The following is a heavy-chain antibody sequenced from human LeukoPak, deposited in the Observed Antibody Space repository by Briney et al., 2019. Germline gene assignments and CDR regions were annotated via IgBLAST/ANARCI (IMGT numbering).Heavy chain of an antibody. CDR2: IYYSGST. V-gene: IGHV4-39*01. CDR1: GGSISSSSYY. Sequence: PSETLSLTCTVSGGSISSSSYYWGWIRQPPGKGLEWIGSIYYSGSTYYNPSLKSRVTISVDTSKNQFSLKLSSVTAADTAVYYCARHTTYYDFWSGYRTTANHYYYYMDVWGKGTTVTVSS. J-gene: IGHJ6*03. CDR3: ARHTTYYDFWSGYRTTANHYYYYMDV. D-gene: IGHD3-3*01.